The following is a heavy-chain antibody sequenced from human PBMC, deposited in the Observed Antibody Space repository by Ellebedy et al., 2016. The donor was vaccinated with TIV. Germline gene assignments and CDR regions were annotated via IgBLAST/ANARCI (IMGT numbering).Heavy chain of an antibody. CDR2: INPNSGGT. D-gene: IGHD3-3*01. J-gene: IGHJ6*02. CDR3: ARDGLEWLLWDYYGMDV. Sequence: AASVKVSCKASGYTFTAYYMHWVRQAPGQGLEWMGWINPNSGGTNYAQKFQGRVTMTRDTSISTAYMGLGRLRSDDTTVYYCARDGLEWLLWDYYGMDVWGQGTTVTVSS. V-gene: IGHV1-2*02. CDR1: GYTFTAYY.